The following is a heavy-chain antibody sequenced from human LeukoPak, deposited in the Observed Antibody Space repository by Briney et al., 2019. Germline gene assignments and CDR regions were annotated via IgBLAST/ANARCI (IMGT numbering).Heavy chain of an antibody. CDR3: ARAYTFGGVIVAFDY. D-gene: IGHD3-16*02. CDR1: GFTFSSYE. CDR2: ISSSGSTI. V-gene: IGHV3-48*03. J-gene: IGHJ4*02. Sequence: PGGSLRLSCAASGFTFSSYEMNWVRQAPGKGLEWVSYISSSGSTIYYADSVKGRFTISRDNAKNSLYLQMNSLRAEDTAVYYCARAYTFGGVIVAFDYWGQGTPVTVSS.